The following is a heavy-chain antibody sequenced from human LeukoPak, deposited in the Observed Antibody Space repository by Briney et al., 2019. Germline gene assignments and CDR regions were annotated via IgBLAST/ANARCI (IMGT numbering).Heavy chain of an antibody. CDR2: IKHDGSEK. CDR3: VSFYETY. CDR1: GFIFTNYF. D-gene: IGHD2/OR15-2a*01. Sequence: GGPLRLSCAASGFIFTNYFMSWVRQAPGKGLEWVASIKHDGSEKYYVDSVRGRFTISRDNTKNSLYLQMSSLRAEDTAVYYCVSFYETYWGRGTLVTVSS. V-gene: IGHV3-7*01. J-gene: IGHJ4*02.